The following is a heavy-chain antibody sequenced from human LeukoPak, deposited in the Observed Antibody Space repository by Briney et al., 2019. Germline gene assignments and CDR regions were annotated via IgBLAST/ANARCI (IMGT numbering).Heavy chain of an antibody. CDR3: ARDRYGGNSGEFDY. D-gene: IGHD4-23*01. Sequence: SETLSLTCAVHGGSFSGYYWSWIRQPPGKGLEWIGEINHSGSTDYNPSLKSRVTISVDTSKNQFSLKLSSVTAADTAVYYCARDRYGGNSGEFDYWGQGTLVTVSS. V-gene: IGHV4-34*01. CDR1: GGSFSGYY. CDR2: INHSGST. J-gene: IGHJ4*02.